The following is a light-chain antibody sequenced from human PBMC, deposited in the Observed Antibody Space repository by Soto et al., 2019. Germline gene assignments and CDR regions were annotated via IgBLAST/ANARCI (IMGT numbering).Light chain of an antibody. J-gene: IGKJ1*01. CDR2: KSS. CDR1: QSGSIW. CDR3: QQFNTSPWT. Sequence: DIPMTKSPATLDASEGDRVTISCRASQSGSIWLAWCQQKPGRAPKLLIYKSSILESGVPSRFSGSVSGTEFTLKISSLHTDDCATYYCQQFNTSPWTFGQGTKVEIK. V-gene: IGKV1-5*03.